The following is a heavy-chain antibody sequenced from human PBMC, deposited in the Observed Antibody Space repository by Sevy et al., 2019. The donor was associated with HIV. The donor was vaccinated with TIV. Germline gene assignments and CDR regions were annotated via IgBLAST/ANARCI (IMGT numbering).Heavy chain of an antibody. CDR1: GFTFSDYY. CDR2: ISSSSSYT. J-gene: IGHJ4*02. D-gene: IGHD3-22*01. CDR3: AREGHYDSSGYYPGRPREVYYFDY. V-gene: IGHV3-11*06. Sequence: GESLKISCAASGFTFSDYYMSWIRQAPGKGLEWVSYISSSSSYTNYADSVKGRFTISRDNAKNSLYLQMNSLRAEDTAVYYWAREGHYDSSGYYPGRPREVYYFDYWGQGTLVTVSS.